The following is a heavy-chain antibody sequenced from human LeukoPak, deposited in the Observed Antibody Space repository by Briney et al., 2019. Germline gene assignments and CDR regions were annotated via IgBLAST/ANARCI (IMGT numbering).Heavy chain of an antibody. Sequence: PGRSLRLSCAASGFTFSSYEMNWVRQAPGKGLEWVSSITSSSTYTFYADSVKGRFTISRDNAKNSLDLEMNGLRDEDTAVYYSVGLYYYYMDVWGKGTTVTVSS. CDR3: VGLYYYYMDV. J-gene: IGHJ6*03. CDR2: ITSSSTYT. CDR1: GFTFSSYE. V-gene: IGHV3-21*01.